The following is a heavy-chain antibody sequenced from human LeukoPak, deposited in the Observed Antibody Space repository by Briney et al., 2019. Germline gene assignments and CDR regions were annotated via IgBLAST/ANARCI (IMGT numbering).Heavy chain of an antibody. Sequence: GGSLLSSCRGAGGFSTSYWISSVRQLPAKGLVEMGIIYPGDSDTRYSPSFRGQVTISADNSISTAYLQWSSLKAADTAMYYCARLEAVVVTTRNYFDYWGRGTLVTVSS. CDR2: IYPGDSDT. CDR1: GGFSTSYW. CDR3: ARLEAVVVTTRNYFDY. D-gene: IGHD3-22*01. J-gene: IGHJ4*02. V-gene: IGHV5-51*01.